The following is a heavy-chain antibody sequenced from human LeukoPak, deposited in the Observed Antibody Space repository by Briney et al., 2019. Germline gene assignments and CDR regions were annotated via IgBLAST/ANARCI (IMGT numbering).Heavy chain of an antibody. J-gene: IGHJ4*02. CDR2: ISWNSGSI. V-gene: IGHV3-9*01. CDR3: AKDPTTKPYYFDY. CDR1: GFTFDDYA. D-gene: IGHD1-1*01. Sequence: QAGGSLRLSCAASGFTFDDYAMHWVRQAPGKGLEWVSGISWNSGSIGYADSVKGRFTISRDNAKNSLYLQMNSLRAEDTALYYCAKDPTTKPYYFDYWGQGTLVTVSS.